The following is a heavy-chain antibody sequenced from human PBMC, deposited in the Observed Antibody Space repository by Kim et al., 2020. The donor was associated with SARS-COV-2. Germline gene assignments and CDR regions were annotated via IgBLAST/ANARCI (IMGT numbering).Heavy chain of an antibody. V-gene: IGHV4-34*01. CDR1: GGSFSDYS. Sequence: SETLSLTCAVYGGSFSDYSWSWIRQPPGKGLEWIGEINHRGSTNYNPSLKSRVTISVDTSKNQFSLKLSSVTAADTAVYYCARGRGGISMLVVVITAAKYYFDYGGRGTLVTVSS. J-gene: IGHJ4*02. CDR2: INHRGST. D-gene: IGHD3-22*01. CDR3: ARGRGGISMLVVVITAAKYYFDY.